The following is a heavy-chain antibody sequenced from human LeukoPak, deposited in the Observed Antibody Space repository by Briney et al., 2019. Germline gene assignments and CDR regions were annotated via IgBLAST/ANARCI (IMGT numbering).Heavy chain of an antibody. Sequence: GGSLRLSCAASGFTVSSNYMSWVRQAPGKGLEWVSAISGSGGSTYYADSVKGRFTISRDNSKNTLYLQMNSLRAEDTAVYYCAKGGSSWYTLYYFDYWGQGTLVTVSS. J-gene: IGHJ4*02. CDR1: GFTVSSNY. D-gene: IGHD6-13*01. CDR3: AKGGSSWYTLYYFDY. CDR2: ISGSGGST. V-gene: IGHV3-23*01.